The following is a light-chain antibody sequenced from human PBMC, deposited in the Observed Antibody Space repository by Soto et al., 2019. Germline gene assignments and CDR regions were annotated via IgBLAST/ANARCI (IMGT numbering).Light chain of an antibody. J-gene: IGKJ1*01. CDR1: QSVSNNY. CDR2: DAS. V-gene: IGKV3D-20*01. CDR3: QQYGSSSWT. Sequence: EIVLTQSPATLSLSPGDRATLSCGASQSVSNNYLAWYQQKPGLAPRRLIYDASYRANGIPDRFSGSGSGTDFTLTISRLEPEDFVVYYCQQYGSSSWTFGQGSKVEIK.